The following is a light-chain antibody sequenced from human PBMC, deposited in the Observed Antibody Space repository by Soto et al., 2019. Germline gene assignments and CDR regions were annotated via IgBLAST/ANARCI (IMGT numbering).Light chain of an antibody. CDR1: SSDVGGYNY. Sequence: QSVLTQPASVSGSPGQSITISCTGTSSDVGGYNYVCWYQHHPGKAPKLIISEVSNRPSGVSDRFPGSKSGNTASLTISGLQPEDEADYYCASFTSSTTYVFGTGTKVTVL. CDR2: EVS. J-gene: IGLJ1*01. V-gene: IGLV2-14*01. CDR3: ASFTSSTTYV.